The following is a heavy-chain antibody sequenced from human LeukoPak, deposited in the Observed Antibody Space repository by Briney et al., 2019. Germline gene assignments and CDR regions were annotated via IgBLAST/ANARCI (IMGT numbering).Heavy chain of an antibody. CDR2: IRFDGSTK. D-gene: IGHD3-9*01. Sequence: GGSLRLSCTASGFTFSSYTMHWVRQAPGKGLEWVAVIRFDGSTKYYVDSVKGRFTISRDNSKNALYLQMNSLRAEDTAVYYCARQYFDILTGHYNFPVYWGQGTRVTVSP. V-gene: IGHV3-33*03. CDR1: GFTFSSYT. J-gene: IGHJ4*02. CDR3: ARQYFDILTGHYNFPVY.